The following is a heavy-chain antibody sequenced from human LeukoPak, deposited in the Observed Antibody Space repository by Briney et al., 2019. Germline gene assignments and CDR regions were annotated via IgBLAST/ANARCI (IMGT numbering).Heavy chain of an antibody. D-gene: IGHD1-20*01. Sequence: GGSLRLSCAASGFSFSIYWMSWVRQAPGKGLEWVATIKPDGSDKFYVDSVKGRFTFSRGNAKDSLYLQMYRLRAEDTAVYYCARGSNWNPDYWGQGTLVAVSS. CDR3: ARGSNWNPDY. CDR1: GFSFSIYW. V-gene: IGHV3-7*01. J-gene: IGHJ4*02. CDR2: IKPDGSDK.